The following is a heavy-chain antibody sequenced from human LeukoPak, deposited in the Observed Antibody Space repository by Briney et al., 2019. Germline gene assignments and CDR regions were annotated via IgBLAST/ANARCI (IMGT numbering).Heavy chain of an antibody. CDR1: GFTFSSPG. V-gene: IGHV3-33*08. J-gene: IGHJ4*02. CDR2: IWNDATEK. CDR3: ARWGSGGLTLDY. Sequence: GKSLRLSCAASGFTFSSPGMHWVRQAPGKGLEWVAVIWNDATEKYYGDSVKGRFTISKDNSRNTLNLQMDSLRVEDTAVYYCARWGSGGLTLDYWGQGTLVTVSS. D-gene: IGHD3-10*01.